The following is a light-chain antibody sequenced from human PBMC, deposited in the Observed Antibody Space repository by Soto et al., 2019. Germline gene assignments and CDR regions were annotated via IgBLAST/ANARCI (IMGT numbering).Light chain of an antibody. V-gene: IGKV3-20*01. Sequence: EIVLTQSPGSLSLSLGERATLSCRASQSVDSAFFAWYQQKPGQPPRLLMYGASRRATGIPDRFSGSGSGTDFTLTISRLEPEDFAVYYCQQYGSSPITFGQGTRLEIK. J-gene: IGKJ5*01. CDR3: QQYGSSPIT. CDR2: GAS. CDR1: QSVDSAF.